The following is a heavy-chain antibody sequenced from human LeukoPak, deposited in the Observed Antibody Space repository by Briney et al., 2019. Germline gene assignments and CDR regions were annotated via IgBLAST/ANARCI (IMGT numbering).Heavy chain of an antibody. CDR2: IIPIFGTA. Sequence: SVKVSCKASGGTFSSYAISWVRQAPGQGLEWMGGIIPIFGTANYAQKFQGRVTITTDESTSTAYMELSSLRSEDTAVYYCARGYYDSETPAGPRHFDYWGQGTLVTVSS. J-gene: IGHJ4*02. CDR3: ARGYYDSETPAGPRHFDY. D-gene: IGHD3-3*01. V-gene: IGHV1-69*05. CDR1: GGTFSSYA.